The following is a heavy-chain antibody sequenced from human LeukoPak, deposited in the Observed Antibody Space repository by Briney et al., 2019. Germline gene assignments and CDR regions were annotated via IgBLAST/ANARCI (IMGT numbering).Heavy chain of an antibody. CDR3: ARSGPGDY. Sequence: SETLSLTCTVSGGSISSGSYYWSWIRQPAGKGLEWIGRIYTSGSTNYNPSLKSRVTISVDTSKNQFSLKLSSVTAADTAMYYCARSGPGDYWGQGTLVTVSS. J-gene: IGHJ4*02. D-gene: IGHD7-27*01. V-gene: IGHV4-61*02. CDR1: GGSISSGSYY. CDR2: IYTSGST.